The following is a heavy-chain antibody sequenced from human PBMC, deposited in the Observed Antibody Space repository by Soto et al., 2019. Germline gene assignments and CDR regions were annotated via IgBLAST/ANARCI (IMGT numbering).Heavy chain of an antibody. V-gene: IGHV3-30-3*01. CDR3: AVNSSGYYCLDY. J-gene: IGHJ4*02. CDR2: ISYDGSNK. D-gene: IGHD3-22*01. Sequence: PGGSLRLSCAASGFTFSSYAMHWVRQAPGKGLEWVAVISYDGSNKYYADSVKGRFTISRDNSKNTLYLQMNSLRAEDTAGYYCAVNSSGYYCLDYWGQGTLVTVSS. CDR1: GFTFSSYA.